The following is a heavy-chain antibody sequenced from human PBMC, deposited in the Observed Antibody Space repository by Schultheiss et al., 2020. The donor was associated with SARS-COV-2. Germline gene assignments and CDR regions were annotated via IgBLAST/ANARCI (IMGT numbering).Heavy chain of an antibody. D-gene: IGHD1-26*01. CDR2: ISYDGSNK. J-gene: IGHJ4*02. CDR3: TTDSGFY. Sequence: GGSLRLSCAASGFTFSSYAMHWVRQAPGKGLEWVAVISYDGSNKYYADSVKGRFTISRDNSKNTLYLQMNSLKTEDTAVYYCTTDSGFYWGQGTLVTVSS. V-gene: IGHV3-30-3*01. CDR1: GFTFSSYA.